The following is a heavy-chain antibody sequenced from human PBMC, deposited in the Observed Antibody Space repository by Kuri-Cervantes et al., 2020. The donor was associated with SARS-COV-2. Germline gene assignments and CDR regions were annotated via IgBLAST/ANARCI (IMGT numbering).Heavy chain of an antibody. Sequence: GESLKISCAASGFTVSSNYMSWVRQAPGKGLEWVSVIYSGGSTYYADSVKGRFTISRDNSKNTLYLQMNSLRAEDTAVYYCARDPTYPDFWSGYYDYWGQGTLVTVSS. CDR3: ARDPTYPDFWSGYYDY. CDR1: GFTVSSNY. D-gene: IGHD3-3*01. V-gene: IGHV3-66*02. CDR2: IYSGGST. J-gene: IGHJ4*02.